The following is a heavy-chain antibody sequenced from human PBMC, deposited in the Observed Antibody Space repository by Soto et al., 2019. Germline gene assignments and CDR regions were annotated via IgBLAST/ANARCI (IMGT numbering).Heavy chain of an antibody. CDR2: IYTGGST. CDR3: AGVFDAFDV. CDR1: GFIVSTNY. Sequence: EVQLVESGGGLIQPGGSLRLSCAASGFIVSTNYMTWVRQAPGKGLECVSVIYTGGSTYYADSVKGRLTISRDNSKNTLYLQMNSLRYEDTAVYYCAGVFDAFDVWGQGTMVTVSS. V-gene: IGHV3-53*01. J-gene: IGHJ3*01.